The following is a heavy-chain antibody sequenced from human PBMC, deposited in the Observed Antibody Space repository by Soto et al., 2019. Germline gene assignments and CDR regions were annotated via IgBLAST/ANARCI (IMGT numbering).Heavy chain of an antibody. CDR2: ITSDTKTI. CDR3: ARSVEGHFDY. J-gene: IGHJ4*02. D-gene: IGHD6-19*01. CDR1: GFTFSVYS. Sequence: EVQLVESGGDLVQRGGSLRLSCVGSGFTFSVYSMNWVRQAPGKGLEWFSYITSDTKTIKYADSVKGRFTISRDNAKNSVYLQMNSLRDEDTAVYYCARSVEGHFDYWGQGIVVTVSS. V-gene: IGHV3-48*02.